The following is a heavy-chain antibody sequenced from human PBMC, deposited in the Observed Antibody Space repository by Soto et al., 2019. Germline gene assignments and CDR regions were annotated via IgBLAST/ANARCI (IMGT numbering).Heavy chain of an antibody. CDR3: ARQRGSSYYGSGRPYEYYHYYGFDV. CDR1: GGTFSSYA. J-gene: IGHJ6*02. CDR2: IIPIFGTT. D-gene: IGHD3-10*01. Sequence: ASVKVSCKATGGTFSSYAISWVRQAPGQGLEWMGGIIPIFGTTNYAQKFQGRVTITADKSTSTAYMELSSLRSEDTAVYYCARQRGSSYYGSGRPYEYYHYYGFDVWGQGITVTVSS. V-gene: IGHV1-69*06.